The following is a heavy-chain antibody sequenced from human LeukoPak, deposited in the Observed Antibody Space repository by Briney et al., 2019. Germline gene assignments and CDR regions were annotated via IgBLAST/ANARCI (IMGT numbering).Heavy chain of an antibody. V-gene: IGHV3-74*01. CDR3: ASGNSHAFDI. Sequence: GGSLRLSCAASGFTFSDYWMHWVRQAPGKGLVWVSRIDLAGEYTTYADSVKGRFTISRDNAKNTLYLQMNSLRAEDTAVYYCASGNSHAFDIWGQGTMVTASS. CDR2: IDLAGEYT. CDR1: GFTFSDYW. J-gene: IGHJ3*02.